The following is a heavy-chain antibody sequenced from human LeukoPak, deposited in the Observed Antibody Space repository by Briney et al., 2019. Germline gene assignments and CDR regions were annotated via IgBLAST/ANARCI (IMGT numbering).Heavy chain of an antibody. D-gene: IGHD2/OR15-2a*01. Sequence: PGGSLRLSCAASGLTFSGYTMNWVRQAPGKGLEWVASISPSGNYIYYADSVKGRFTISRDNAKNSLFLQMNSLRDEDTAVYYCARGENSKTYPVSGYWGQGTLVTVSS. CDR3: ARGENSKTYPVSGY. V-gene: IGHV3-21*01. J-gene: IGHJ4*02. CDR2: ISPSGNYI. CDR1: GLTFSGYT.